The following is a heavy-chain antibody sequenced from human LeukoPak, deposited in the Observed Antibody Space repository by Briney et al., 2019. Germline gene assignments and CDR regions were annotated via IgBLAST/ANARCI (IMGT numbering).Heavy chain of an antibody. D-gene: IGHD3-10*01. V-gene: IGHV3-30*03. Sequence: GGSLRLSCAASGFSFSSYGMHWVRQAPGKGLEWVAVISYDGRNKYYADSVKGRFTISRDTSKNTLYLQMNSLRAEDTAVYYCASGVPLDPWGQGTLVTVSS. CDR1: GFSFSSYG. J-gene: IGHJ5*02. CDR3: ASGVPLDP. CDR2: ISYDGRNK.